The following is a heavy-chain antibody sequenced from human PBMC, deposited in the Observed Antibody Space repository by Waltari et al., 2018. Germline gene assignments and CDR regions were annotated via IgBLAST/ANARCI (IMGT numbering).Heavy chain of an antibody. CDR2: INHSGST. J-gene: IGHJ4*02. Sequence: QVQLQPWGAGLLKPSETLSLTCAVYGGSFSGYYLSWFRQPPGKGLEWIGEINHSGSTNYNPSLKSRVTISADTSKNQFSLKLSSVTAADTAVYDCARGRLFDYWGQGTLVTVSS. CDR1: GGSFSGYY. CDR3: ARGRLFDY. V-gene: IGHV4-34*01.